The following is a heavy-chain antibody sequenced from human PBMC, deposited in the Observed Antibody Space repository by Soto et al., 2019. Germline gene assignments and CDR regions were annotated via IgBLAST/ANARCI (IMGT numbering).Heavy chain of an antibody. D-gene: IGHD2-2*01. V-gene: IGHV3-15*07. CDR1: GFTFSNAW. CDR3: TTDRVVVPAAPYYYYYGMDV. CDR2: IKSKTDGGTT. J-gene: IGHJ6*02. Sequence: PGGSLRLSCAASGFTFSNAWMNWVRQAPGKGLEWVGRIKSKTDGGTTDYAAPVKGRFTISRDDSKNTLYLQMNSLKTEDTAVYYCTTDRVVVPAAPYYYYYGMDVWGQGTTVTVSS.